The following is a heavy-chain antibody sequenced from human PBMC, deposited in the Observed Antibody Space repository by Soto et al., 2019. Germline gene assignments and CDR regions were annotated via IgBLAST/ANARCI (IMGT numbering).Heavy chain of an antibody. CDR1: GFTFSSYS. CDR2: IASGSIHI. V-gene: IGHV3-21*01. Sequence: PGGSLRLSCAASGFTFSSYSMNWVRQAPGTGLEWVSSIASGSIHIYFADSVKGRFTISRDNAKNSLYLQMSSLRAEDTAVYYCARGAVAGDCLDYWGQGALVTVSS. CDR3: ARGAVAGDCLDY. D-gene: IGHD2-21*01. J-gene: IGHJ4*02.